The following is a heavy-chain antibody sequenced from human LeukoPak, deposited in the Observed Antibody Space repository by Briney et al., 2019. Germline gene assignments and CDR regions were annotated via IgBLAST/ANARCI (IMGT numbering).Heavy chain of an antibody. CDR3: ARDLDFWSGYYESNWFDP. Sequence: SVKVSCKASGGTFSSYAISWVRQAPGQGLEWMGGIIPIFGTANYAQKFQGRVTITADESTSTAYMELSSLRSEDTAVHYCARDLDFWSGYYESNWFDPWGQGTLVTVSP. CDR1: GGTFSSYA. D-gene: IGHD3-3*01. J-gene: IGHJ5*02. V-gene: IGHV1-69*13. CDR2: IIPIFGTA.